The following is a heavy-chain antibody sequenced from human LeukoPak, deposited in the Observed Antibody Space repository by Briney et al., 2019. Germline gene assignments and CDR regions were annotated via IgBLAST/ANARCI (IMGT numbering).Heavy chain of an antibody. J-gene: IGHJ3*02. V-gene: IGHV3-23*01. CDR3: AKCSSSYGNDALDI. D-gene: IGHD3-16*01. CDR2: ISGGGAKT. CDR1: GFNFDQYA. Sequence: GGSLRLSCAASGFNFDQYAMNWVRQAPGKGLEWVSFISGGGAKTFYADSVKGRFSISRDNSKNTVYLHMNSLRAEDTAIYYCAKCSSSYGNDALDIWGQRTMVTVSS.